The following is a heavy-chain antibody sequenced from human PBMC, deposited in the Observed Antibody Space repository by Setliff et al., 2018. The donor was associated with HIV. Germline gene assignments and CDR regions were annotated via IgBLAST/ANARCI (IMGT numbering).Heavy chain of an antibody. D-gene: IGHD2-21*01. V-gene: IGHV4-59*08. J-gene: IGHJ4*02. CDR1: DDSFSNYD. Sequence: KTSETLSLTCVVSDDSFSNYDWTWIRQSPGKALEWIGYISFSGTTNYNPSLRSRVTISMETSNTRFSLWLRSATAADTATYFCARLGRAIDDGGSSLRLDFWGQGMLVTVSS. CDR2: ISFSGTT. CDR3: ARLGRAIDDGGSSLRLDF.